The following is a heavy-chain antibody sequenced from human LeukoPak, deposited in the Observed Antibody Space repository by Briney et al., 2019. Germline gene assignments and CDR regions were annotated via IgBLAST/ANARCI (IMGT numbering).Heavy chain of an antibody. Sequence: GSSVKVSCKASGGTFSSYAISWVRQAPGQGLEWMGRIIPILGIANYAQKFQGRVTITADKSTSTAYMELRSLRSDDTAVYYCARGSLWFGESHFDYWGQGTLVTVSS. CDR3: ARGSLWFGESHFDY. CDR2: IIPILGIA. D-gene: IGHD3-10*01. J-gene: IGHJ4*02. V-gene: IGHV1-69*04. CDR1: GGTFSSYA.